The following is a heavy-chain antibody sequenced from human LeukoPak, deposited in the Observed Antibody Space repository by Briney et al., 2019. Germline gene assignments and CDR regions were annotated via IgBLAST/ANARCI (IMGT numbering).Heavy chain of an antibody. J-gene: IGHJ5*02. CDR2: IYSGGST. CDR3: AKDCGWGFDP. D-gene: IGHD3-16*01. Sequence: GGSLRLSCTVSGFTVSSDSMSWVRQAPGKGLEWVSFIYSGGSTHYSDSVKGRFTISRDNSKNTLYLQMNSLGVEDTAVYYCAKDCGWGFDPWGQGTLVIVSS. CDR1: GFTVSSDS. V-gene: IGHV3-53*05.